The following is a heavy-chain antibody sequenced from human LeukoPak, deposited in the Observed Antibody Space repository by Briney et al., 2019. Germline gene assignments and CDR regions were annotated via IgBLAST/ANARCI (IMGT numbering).Heavy chain of an antibody. CDR3: ARGGYYGSGNDFRFDP. D-gene: IGHD3-10*01. V-gene: IGHV4-59*01. CDR1: GGSISSYY. CDR2: IYYSGST. Sequence: TSETLSPTCTVSGGSISSYYWSWIRQPPGKGLEWIGYIYYSGSTNYNPSLKSRVTISVDTSKNQFSLKLTSVTAADTAVYFCARGGYYGSGNDFRFDPWGQGTLVTVSS. J-gene: IGHJ5*02.